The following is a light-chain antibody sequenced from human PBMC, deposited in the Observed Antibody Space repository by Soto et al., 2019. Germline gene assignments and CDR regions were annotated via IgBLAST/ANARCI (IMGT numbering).Light chain of an antibody. V-gene: IGLV2-8*01. CDR2: GVT. J-gene: IGLJ3*02. CDR3: YSYAGRNIWV. CDR1: GSDIGGYNF. Sequence: QSVLTQPPSASGSPGQSVTISCTGSGSDIGGYNFVSWYQQHPGKAPKLMIYGVTERPSGVPDRFSGSKSGNTASLTVSGLQAEDEADYSCYSYAGRNIWVFGGGTKVTVL.